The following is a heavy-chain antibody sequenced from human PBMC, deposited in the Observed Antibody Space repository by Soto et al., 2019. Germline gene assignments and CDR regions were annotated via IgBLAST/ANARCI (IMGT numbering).Heavy chain of an antibody. J-gene: IGHJ4*02. Sequence: ASVKVSCKVSGYTLTELSMHWVRQAPGKGLEWMGGFDPEDGETIYAQKFQGRVTMTEDTSTGTAYMELSSLRSEDTAVYYCATGGYYDSSGYAIDYWGQGTLVTVSS. D-gene: IGHD3-22*01. CDR1: GYTLTELS. CDR2: FDPEDGET. CDR3: ATGGYYDSSGYAIDY. V-gene: IGHV1-24*01.